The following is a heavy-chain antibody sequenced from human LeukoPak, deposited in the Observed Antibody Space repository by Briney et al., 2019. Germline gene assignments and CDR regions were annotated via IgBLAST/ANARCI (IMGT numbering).Heavy chain of an antibody. CDR1: GYTFTSYG. V-gene: IGHV1-18*01. J-gene: IGHJ4*02. D-gene: IGHD5-24*01. CDR3: ARDLAYNYGDPHYFDY. Sequence: ASVKVSCKASGYTFTSYGISWVRQAPGQGLEWMGWICAYNGNTNYAQKLQGRVTMTTDTSTSTAYMDLRSLRSDDSAVYYCARDLAYNYGDPHYFDYWGQGTLVTVSS. CDR2: ICAYNGNT.